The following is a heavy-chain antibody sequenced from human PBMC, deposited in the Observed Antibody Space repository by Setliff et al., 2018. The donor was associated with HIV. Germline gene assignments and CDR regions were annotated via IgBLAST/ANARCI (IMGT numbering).Heavy chain of an antibody. CDR2: INVNNGNT. D-gene: IGHD2-2*01. CDR3: VRGHCNSDKCWYTWFDP. V-gene: IGHV1-18*01. Sequence: ASVKVSCKASGYTFIHYDVSWVRRAPGQGLEWMGWINVNNGNTNYAQKFQGRVTMTTDTSTTTASMELRSLRSDDTAVYYCVRGHCNSDKCWYTWFDPWGQGTLVTVSS. CDR1: GYTFIHYD. J-gene: IGHJ5*02.